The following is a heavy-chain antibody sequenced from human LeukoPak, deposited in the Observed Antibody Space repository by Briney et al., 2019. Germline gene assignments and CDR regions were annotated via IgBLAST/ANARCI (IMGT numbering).Heavy chain of an antibody. CDR3: ARDGFTIFGVVISHDY. J-gene: IGHJ4*02. V-gene: IGHV7-4-1*02. D-gene: IGHD3-3*01. CDR2: INTNNGNP. Sequence: ASVKVSCKASGYIFSNYAMNWVRQAPGQGFEWMGWINTNNGNPMYAQGFTGRFVFSLDTSVSTAYLQISSLKAKDTAVYYCARDGFTIFGVVISHDYWGQGTLVTVSS. CDR1: GYIFSNYA.